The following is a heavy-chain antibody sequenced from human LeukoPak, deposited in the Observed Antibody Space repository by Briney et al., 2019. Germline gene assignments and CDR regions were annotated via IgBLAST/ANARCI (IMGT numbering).Heavy chain of an antibody. CDR2: IIPMFGTT. CDR1: GGTFSSYA. V-gene: IGHV1-69*01. J-gene: IGHJ3*02. CDR3: ARKYYYDSSGYYSDDAFDI. D-gene: IGHD3-22*01. Sequence: SVKVSCKASGGTFSSYAITWVRQAPGQGLEWMGGIIPMFGTTNYAQRFQGRVTMTADESTSTAYMELSSLRSEDTAVYYCARKYYYDSSGYYSDDAFDIWGQGTMVTVSS.